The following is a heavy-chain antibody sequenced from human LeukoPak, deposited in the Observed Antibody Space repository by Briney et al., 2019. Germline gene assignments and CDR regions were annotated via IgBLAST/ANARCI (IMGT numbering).Heavy chain of an antibody. Sequence: GGSLRLSCAASGFTLSNYWISLVRQAPGKGLEWVANIKLDGSEKYYMNSVKGRFTISRDNAKNSLSLQMSSLRAEDTAVYYCARETRGSYVPGLDSWGQGTLVTVSS. CDR2: IKLDGSEK. J-gene: IGHJ4*02. CDR3: ARETRGSYVPGLDS. CDR1: GFTLSNYW. D-gene: IGHD1-26*01. V-gene: IGHV3-7*01.